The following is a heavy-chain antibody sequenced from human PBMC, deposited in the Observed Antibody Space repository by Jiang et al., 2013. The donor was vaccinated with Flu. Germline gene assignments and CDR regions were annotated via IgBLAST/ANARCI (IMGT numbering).Heavy chain of an antibody. CDR1: GFTFRSYT. CDR2: ISSNGAYI. J-gene: IGHJ4*01. D-gene: IGHD6-6*01. V-gene: IGHV3-21*01. CDR3: ARDGSRDSSSRGYFDF. Sequence: VQLVESGGGLVKPGGSLRLSCAASGFTFRSYTMNWVRQAPGKGLEWVSTISSNGAYIYYADSVEGQFTISRDNAKNSLYLQLNSLRADDTAVYYCARDGSRDSSSRGYFDFWG.